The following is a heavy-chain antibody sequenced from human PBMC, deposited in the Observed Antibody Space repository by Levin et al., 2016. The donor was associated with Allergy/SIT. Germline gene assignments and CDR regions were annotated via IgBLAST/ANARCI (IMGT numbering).Heavy chain of an antibody. V-gene: IGHV3-30*09. Sequence: GESLKISCAASGFTFSTYTMHWVRQAPGKGLEWVAVISADGTNKYYADSVQGRFAISRDNSNNTLYLEMNNLRAEDTALYYCTSWAGHTSDWFGPIDYWGQGTLVTVSS. CDR3: TSWAGHTSDWFGPIDY. CDR1: GFTFSTYT. CDR2: ISADGTNK. J-gene: IGHJ4*02. D-gene: IGHD3-10*01.